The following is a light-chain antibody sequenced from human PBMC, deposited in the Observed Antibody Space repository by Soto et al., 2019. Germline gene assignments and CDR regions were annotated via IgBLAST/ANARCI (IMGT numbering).Light chain of an antibody. V-gene: IGLV4-60*03. CDR1: SGHSSYI. J-gene: IGLJ3*02. Sequence: QAVVTQSSSASASLGSSVRLTCTLSSGHSSYIIAWHQQQPGMAPRFLMKLEGTGTYNRGSGIPDRFSGSSSGAARYLTISNLQSEDEADYYCETWDRDSRVFGGGTKLTVL. CDR2: LEGTGTY. CDR3: ETWDRDSRV.